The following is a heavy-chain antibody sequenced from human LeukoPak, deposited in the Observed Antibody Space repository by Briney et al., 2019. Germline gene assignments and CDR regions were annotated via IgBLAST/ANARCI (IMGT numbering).Heavy chain of an antibody. CDR2: ISAYNGNT. D-gene: IGHD3-22*01. CDR3: ARAKDYYDSSGYYYRGGPDY. Sequence: ASVKVSCKASGYTFTSYGISWVRQAPGQGLEWMGWISAYNGNTNYAQKLQGRVTMTTDTSTSTAYMELRSLRSDDTAVYYCARAKDYYDSSGYYYRGGPDYWGQGTLVTVSS. CDR1: GYTFTSYG. J-gene: IGHJ4*02. V-gene: IGHV1-18*01.